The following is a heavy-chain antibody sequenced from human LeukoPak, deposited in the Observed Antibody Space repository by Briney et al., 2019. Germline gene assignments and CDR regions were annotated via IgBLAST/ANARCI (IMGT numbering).Heavy chain of an antibody. V-gene: IGHV3-21*01. CDR3: AELGITMIGGV. J-gene: IGHJ6*04. CDR1: GFTFSSYS. Sequence: PGGSLRLSCAASGFTFSSYSMNWVRQAPGKGLEWVSPISSSSSYIYYADSVKGRFTISRDNAKNSLYLQMNSLRAEDTAVYCCAELGITMIGGVWGKGTTVTISS. CDR2: ISSSSSYI. D-gene: IGHD3-10*02.